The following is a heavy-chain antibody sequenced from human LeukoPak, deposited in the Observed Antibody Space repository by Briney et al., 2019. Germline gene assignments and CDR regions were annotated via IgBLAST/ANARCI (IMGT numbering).Heavy chain of an antibody. V-gene: IGHV3-48*03. J-gene: IGHJ4*02. CDR1: GFSLTTYP. Sequence: GGSLRLSCAASGFSLTTYPMNWIRQVPGKGLEWVSLISSDGNTEYYADSVRVRFTMSRDNAKNSLDLHMNSLRTEDTAVYYCARDIVNGPFVTSLESWGQGALVTVSS. D-gene: IGHD2-8*01. CDR2: ISSDGNTE. CDR3: ARDIVNGPFVTSLES.